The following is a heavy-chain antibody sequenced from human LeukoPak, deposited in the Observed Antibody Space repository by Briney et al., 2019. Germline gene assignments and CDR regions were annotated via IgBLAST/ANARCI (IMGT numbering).Heavy chain of an antibody. D-gene: IGHD6-13*01. CDR3: ARDYQYSSSWYSHYYYGMDV. CDR1: GDSVSSNSAA. Sequence: SQTLSLTCAISGDSVSSNSAAWNWIRQSPSRGLEWLGRTYYRSKWYNDYAVSVKSRITINPDTSKNQFSLQLNSVTPEDTAVYYCARDYQYSSSWYSHYYYGMDVWGQGTTVTVSS. J-gene: IGHJ6*02. V-gene: IGHV6-1*01. CDR2: TYYRSKWYN.